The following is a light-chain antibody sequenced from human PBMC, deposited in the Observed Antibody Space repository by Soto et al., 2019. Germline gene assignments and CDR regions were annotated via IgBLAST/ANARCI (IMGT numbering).Light chain of an antibody. J-gene: IGKJ1*01. Sequence: DIQMTQSPSTLSASVGDRVTITCRASQTISSWLAWYQQKPGKAPKLLIYKASTLKSGVPSRFSGSGSGTEFTLTISSLQPDDFATYYSQHYNSYSEAFGQGTNVDI. CDR3: QHYNSYSEA. CDR2: KAS. CDR1: QTISSW. V-gene: IGKV1-5*03.